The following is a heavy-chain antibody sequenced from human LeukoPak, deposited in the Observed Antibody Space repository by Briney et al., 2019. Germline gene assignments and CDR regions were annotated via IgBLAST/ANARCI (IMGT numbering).Heavy chain of an antibody. J-gene: IGHJ4*02. CDR3: ARALITMVRGDLFDY. CDR2: IISSSSYT. Sequence: GGFLRLSCAASGFTFSDNYMSWIRQAPGKGLEWVSYIISSSSYTNYADSVKGRFTISRDNAKNSLYLQMNSLRAEDTAVYYCARALITMVRGDLFDYWGQGTLVTSST. CDR1: GFTFSDNY. D-gene: IGHD3-10*01. V-gene: IGHV3-11*05.